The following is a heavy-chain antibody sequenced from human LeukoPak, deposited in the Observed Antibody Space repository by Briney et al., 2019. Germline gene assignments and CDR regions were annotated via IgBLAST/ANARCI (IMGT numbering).Heavy chain of an antibody. Sequence: SETLSLTCTVSGGSISSYYWSWIRQPPGKGLEWIGYIYYSGSTNYSPSLKSRVTISVDTSKNQFSLKLSSVTAADTAVYYCARVGGERQLWSPWYMDVWGKGTTVTVSS. CDR2: IYYSGST. CDR3: ARVGGERQLWSPWYMDV. J-gene: IGHJ6*03. CDR1: GGSISSYY. V-gene: IGHV4-59*01. D-gene: IGHD5-18*01.